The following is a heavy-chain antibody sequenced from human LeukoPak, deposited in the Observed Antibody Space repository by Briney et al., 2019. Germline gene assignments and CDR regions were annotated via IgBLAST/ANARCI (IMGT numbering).Heavy chain of an antibody. Sequence: GGSLRLSCAASGFTFSSYSMNWVRQAPGKGLEWVSSISSSSSYIYYVDSVKGRFTISRDNAKNSLYLQMNSLRAEDTAVYYCARPLTSGSLDYWGQGTLVTVSS. CDR2: ISSSSSYI. D-gene: IGHD3-16*02. J-gene: IGHJ4*02. V-gene: IGHV3-21*01. CDR1: GFTFSSYS. CDR3: ARPLTSGSLDY.